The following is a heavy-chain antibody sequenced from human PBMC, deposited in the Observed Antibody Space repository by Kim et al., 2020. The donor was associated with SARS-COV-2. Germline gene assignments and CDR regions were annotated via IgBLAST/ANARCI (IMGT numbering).Heavy chain of an antibody. CDR3: TTVWGYCSSTSCYGTYYYYGMDV. J-gene: IGHJ6*02. Sequence: GGSLRLSCAASGFTFSNAWMSWVRQAPGKGLEWVGRIKSKTDGGTTDYAAPVKGGFTISRDDSKNTLYLQMNSLKTEDTAVYYCTTVWGYCSSTSCYGTYYYYGMDVWGQGTTVTVSS. D-gene: IGHD2-2*01. V-gene: IGHV3-15*01. CDR2: IKSKTDGGTT. CDR1: GFTFSNAW.